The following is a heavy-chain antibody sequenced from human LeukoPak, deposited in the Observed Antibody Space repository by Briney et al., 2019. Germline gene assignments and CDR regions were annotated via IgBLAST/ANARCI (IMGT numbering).Heavy chain of an antibody. J-gene: IGHJ4*02. CDR3: TRTSMLAAFDY. V-gene: IGHV3-73*01. D-gene: IGHD2/OR15-2a*01. CDR2: IRSKANNYAT. CDR1: GFTFSGSA. Sequence: SGGSLRLSCAASGFTFSGSAMHWVRQASGKGLEWVGRIRSKANNYATAYAASVKGGFTVSRDDSNNTAYLQMNSLRTEDTAVYYCTRTSMLAAFDYWGQGTLVTVSS.